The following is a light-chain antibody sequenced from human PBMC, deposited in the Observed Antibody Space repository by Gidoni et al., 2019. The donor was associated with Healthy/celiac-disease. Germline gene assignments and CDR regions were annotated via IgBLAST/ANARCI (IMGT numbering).Light chain of an antibody. CDR3: QQRSNWPRT. V-gene: IGKV3-11*01. Sequence: DIVLTQSPATLSLSPGDRATISCRASQSVSSYLTWYHQKPGQAPKLLIYDASNRATGIPARFSGSGSGTDFTLTISSLEPEDFAIYYCQQRSNWPRTFGGGTKVEIK. CDR2: DAS. J-gene: IGKJ4*01. CDR1: QSVSSY.